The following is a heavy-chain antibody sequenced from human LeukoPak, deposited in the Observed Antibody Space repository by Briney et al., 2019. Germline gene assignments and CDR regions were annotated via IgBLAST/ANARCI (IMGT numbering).Heavy chain of an antibody. CDR2: ISWNSGSI. J-gene: IGHJ3*02. D-gene: IGHD4-17*01. CDR1: GFTFSSYW. Sequence: GGSLRLSCAASGFTFSSYWMSWVRQAPGKGLEWVSGISWNSGSIGYADSVKGRFTISRDNAKNSLYLQMNSLRAEDTALYYCAKESDYGDYVLAFDIWGQGTMVTVSS. CDR3: AKESDYGDYVLAFDI. V-gene: IGHV3-9*01.